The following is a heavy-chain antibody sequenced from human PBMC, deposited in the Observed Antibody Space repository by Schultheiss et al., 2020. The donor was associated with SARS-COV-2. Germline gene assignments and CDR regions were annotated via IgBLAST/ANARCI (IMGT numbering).Heavy chain of an antibody. CDR2: ISGSGGRT. Sequence: GGSLRLSCAASGFTFSSYAMSWVRQAPGKGLEWVSTISGSGGRTSYADSVRGRFTISRDNSKNTLYLQMNRLSAEDTAVYYCAKELVYQYSGSYFAFDIWGQGTTVTVSS. CDR3: AKELVYQYSGSYFAFDI. V-gene: IGHV3-23*01. CDR1: GFTFSSYA. J-gene: IGHJ3*02. D-gene: IGHD1-26*01.